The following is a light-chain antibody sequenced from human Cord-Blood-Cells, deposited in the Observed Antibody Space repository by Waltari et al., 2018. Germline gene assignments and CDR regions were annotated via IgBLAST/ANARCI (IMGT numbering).Light chain of an antibody. CDR2: WAS. CDR3: QQYYSTPYT. V-gene: IGKV4-1*01. J-gene: IGKJ2*01. Sequence: DIVMTQSPDSLAVSLGERAPINCKSSQSVLYSSNNKNYLAWYQQKPGHPPKLLIFWASTRESGVPDRFSGSGSGTDFNLNISSLQAEDVAVYYCQQYYSTPYTFGQGTKLEIK. CDR1: QSVLYSSNNKNY.